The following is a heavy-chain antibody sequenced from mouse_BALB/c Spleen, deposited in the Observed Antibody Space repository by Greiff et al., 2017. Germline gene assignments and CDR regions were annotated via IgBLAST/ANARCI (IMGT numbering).Heavy chain of an antibody. CDR2: ISSGGSYT. Sequence: EVNVVESGGGLVKPGGSLKLSCAASGFTFSSYAMSWVRQSPEKRLEWVAEISSGGSYTYYPDTVTGRFTISRDNAKNTLYLEMSSLRSEDTAMYYCARSYYGNYEGAMDYWGQGTAVTVSS. CDR1: GFTFSSYA. J-gene: IGHJ4*01. V-gene: IGHV5-9-4*01. CDR3: ARSYYGNYEGAMDY. D-gene: IGHD2-10*01.